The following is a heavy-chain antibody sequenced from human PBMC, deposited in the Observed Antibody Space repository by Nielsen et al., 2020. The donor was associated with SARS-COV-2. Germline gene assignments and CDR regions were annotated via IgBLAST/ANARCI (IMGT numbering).Heavy chain of an antibody. CDR1: GFTFSSYA. V-gene: IGHV3-23*01. D-gene: IGHD5-24*01. J-gene: IGHJ3*02. Sequence: GGSLRLSCAASGFTFSSYAMSWVRQAPGKGLEWVSAISGSGGSTYYADSVKGRFTISRDNAKNSLYLQMNSLRAEDTAVYYCARDSLEGNAFDIWGQGTMVTVSS. CDR2: ISGSGGST. CDR3: ARDSLEGNAFDI.